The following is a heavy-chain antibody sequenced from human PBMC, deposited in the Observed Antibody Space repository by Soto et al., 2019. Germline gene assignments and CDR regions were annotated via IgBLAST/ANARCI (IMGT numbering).Heavy chain of an antibody. V-gene: IGHV3-11*01. J-gene: IGHJ4*02. CDR3: AREGYEVGATAEAYYFDY. D-gene: IGHD1-26*01. CDR1: GFASSDYC. CDR2: VNPEGTSV. Sequence: GGSLRLSCEASGFASSDYCMAGIRQRPGEGPQWIAFVNPEGTSVFYPDSVKGRFTIARENARNSLSLHMTSLRSEDTAVYYCAREGYEVGATAEAYYFDYWGQGTLVTVSS.